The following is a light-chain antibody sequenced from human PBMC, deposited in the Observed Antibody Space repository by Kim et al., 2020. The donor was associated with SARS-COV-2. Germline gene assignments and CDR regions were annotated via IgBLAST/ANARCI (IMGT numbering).Light chain of an antibody. CDR3: QVWDSSSGV. J-gene: IGLJ1*01. CDR1: NIGSKS. Sequence: SVAPGKTARITCGRNNIGSKSVHWYQQKPGQAPVLVIYYDSDRPSGIPERFSGSNSGNTATLTISRGEAGDEADYYCQVWDSSSGVFGTGTKVTVL. V-gene: IGLV3-21*04. CDR2: YDS.